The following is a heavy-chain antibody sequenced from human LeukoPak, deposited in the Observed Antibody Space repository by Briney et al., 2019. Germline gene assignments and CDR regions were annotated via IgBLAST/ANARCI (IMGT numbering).Heavy chain of an antibody. CDR3: ARSSYYVSSGYYYYYYMDV. V-gene: IGHV1-69*05. J-gene: IGHJ6*03. D-gene: IGHD3-22*01. CDR2: IIPIFGTA. CDR1: GGTFSSYA. Sequence: GSSVKVSCKASGGTFSSYAISWVRQAPGQGLEWMGGIIPIFGTANYAQKFQGRVTITTDESTSTAYMELSSLRSEDTAVYYCARSSYYVSSGYYYYYYMDVWGKGTTVTVSS.